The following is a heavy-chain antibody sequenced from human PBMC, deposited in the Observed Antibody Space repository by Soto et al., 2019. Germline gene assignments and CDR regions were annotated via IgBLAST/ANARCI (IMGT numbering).Heavy chain of an antibody. J-gene: IGHJ5*02. D-gene: IGHD5-18*01. CDR2: FYPSGST. Sequence: SETLSLTCTVSGVSINNMYLSWSRQRLGKGLEWIGYFYPSGSTNHNPSLKSRVTISADTSNNQFSLILTSVTAADAAVYYCARGEGYSFALDPWGQGTLVTVSS. CDR1: GVSINNMY. CDR3: ARGEGYSFALDP. V-gene: IGHV4-59*01.